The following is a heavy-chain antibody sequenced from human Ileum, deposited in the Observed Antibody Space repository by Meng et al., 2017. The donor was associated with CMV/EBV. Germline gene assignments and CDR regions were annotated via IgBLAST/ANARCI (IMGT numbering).Heavy chain of an antibody. CDR2: IIATGTPA. J-gene: IGHJ4*02. CDR1: GFIFNSHA. D-gene: IGHD3-16*02. Sequence: GGSLRPSCETSGFIFNSHAMSWVRQAPGEGLEWVSTIIATGTPAYYADSVKGRFTISRDNSKNTLSLQMSSLRAEDTAVYFCANQRYTSGGYFFDFWGQGALVTVSS. V-gene: IGHV3-23*01. CDR3: ANQRYTSGGYFFDF.